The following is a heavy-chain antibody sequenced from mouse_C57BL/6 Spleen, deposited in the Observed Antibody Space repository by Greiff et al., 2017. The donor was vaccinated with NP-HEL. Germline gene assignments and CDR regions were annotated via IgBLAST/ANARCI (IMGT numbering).Heavy chain of an antibody. Sequence: EVQLVESGGGLVKPGGSLKLSCAASGFTFSSYAMSWVRQTPEKRLEWVATISDGGSYTYYPDNVKGRFTISRDNAKNNLYLQMSHLKSEDTAMYYCARVTTVVAYYFDYWGQGTTLTVSS. CDR3: ARVTTVVAYYFDY. V-gene: IGHV5-4*01. CDR2: ISDGGSYT. J-gene: IGHJ2*01. D-gene: IGHD1-1*01. CDR1: GFTFSSYA.